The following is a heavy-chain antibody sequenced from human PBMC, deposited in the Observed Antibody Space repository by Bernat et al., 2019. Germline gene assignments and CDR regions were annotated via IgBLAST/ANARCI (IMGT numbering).Heavy chain of an antibody. V-gene: IGHV3-30-3*01. CDR1: GFTFSSYA. CDR2: ISYDGSNK. CDR3: ARDPIHPAFTPAYWFDP. J-gene: IGHJ5*02. Sequence: QVQLVESGGGVVQPGRSLRLSCAASGFTFSSYAMHWVRQAPGKGLEWVAVISYDGSNKYYADSVKGRFTISRDNSKNTLYLQMNSLRAEDTAVYYCARDPIHPAFTPAYWFDPWGQGTLVTVSS.